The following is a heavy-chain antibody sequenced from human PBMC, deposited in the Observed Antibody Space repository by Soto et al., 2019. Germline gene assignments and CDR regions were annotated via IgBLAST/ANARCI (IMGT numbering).Heavy chain of an antibody. CDR1: GYSFTSYW. D-gene: IGHD6-19*01. CDR2: IYPGDSDT. V-gene: IGHV5-51*03. Sequence: GAEVKKPGESLKISCKGSGYSFTSYWIGWVRQMPGKGLEWMGIIYPGDSDTRYSTSFQGQVTISADKSISTAYLQWSSLNASDTAMYYCARLVAVAKDAFDIWGQGTMVTVSS. J-gene: IGHJ3*02. CDR3: ARLVAVAKDAFDI.